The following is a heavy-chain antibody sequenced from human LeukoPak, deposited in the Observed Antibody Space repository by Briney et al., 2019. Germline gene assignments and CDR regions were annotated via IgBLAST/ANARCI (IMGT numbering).Heavy chain of an antibody. V-gene: IGHV3-30-3*01. Sequence: GRSLRLSCAASGFTFSNYAMHWVRQAPGKGLEWVAVISYDGSNKYYADSVKGRFTISRDNSKNTLYLQMNSLRAEDTAVYYCAKGTGRVYWGQGTLVTVSS. CDR3: AKGTGRVY. D-gene: IGHD2-8*02. CDR1: GFTFSNYA. CDR2: ISYDGSNK. J-gene: IGHJ4*02.